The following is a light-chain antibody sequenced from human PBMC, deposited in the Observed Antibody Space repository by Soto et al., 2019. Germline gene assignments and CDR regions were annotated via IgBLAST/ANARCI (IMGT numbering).Light chain of an antibody. Sequence: DIQMTQSPSSLSASVGDRVTITFRASQSISNFLNWYQQKPGKAPNLLIYAVSNLQSGVPSRFSGSGSGTEFTLTINSLQPDDFATYYCQQYHIYSGTFGQGTKVDIK. CDR3: QQYHIYSGT. CDR1: QSISNF. CDR2: AVS. V-gene: IGKV1-5*01. J-gene: IGKJ1*01.